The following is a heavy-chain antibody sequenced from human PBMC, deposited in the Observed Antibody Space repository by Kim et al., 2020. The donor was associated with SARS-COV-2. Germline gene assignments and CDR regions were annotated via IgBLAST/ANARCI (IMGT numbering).Heavy chain of an antibody. V-gene: IGHV4-34*01. CDR2: INHSGST. CDR1: GGSFSGYY. D-gene: IGHD6-19*01. J-gene: IGHJ6*03. CDR3: ARGTRQWLVRGPYYYYMDV. Sequence: SETLSLTCAVYGGSFSGYYWSWIRQPPGKGLEWFGEINHSGSTNYNPSLKSRVTISVDTSKNQSSLKLSSVTAADTAVYYCARGTRQWLVRGPYYYYMDVWGKGTTVTVSS.